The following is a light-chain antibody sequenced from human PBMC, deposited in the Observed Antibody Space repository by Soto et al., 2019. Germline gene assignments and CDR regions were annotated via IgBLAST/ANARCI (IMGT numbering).Light chain of an antibody. J-gene: IGLJ2*01. V-gene: IGLV4-69*01. Sequence: QPVLTQSPSASASLGASVKLTCTLSSGHSSYAIAWHQQQPEKGPRYLMKLNSDGSHSKGDGIPDRFSGSSSGAEHYLTISRLQSEDEADYYCQTWGTGGVVFGGGTKLTVL. CDR2: LNSDGSH. CDR1: SGHSSYA. CDR3: QTWGTGGVV.